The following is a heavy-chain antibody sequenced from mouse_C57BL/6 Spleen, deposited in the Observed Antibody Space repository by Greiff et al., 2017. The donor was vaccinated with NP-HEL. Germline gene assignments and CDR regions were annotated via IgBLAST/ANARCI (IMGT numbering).Heavy chain of an antibody. CDR1: GYTFTSYW. CDR2: IHPNSGST. Sequence: QVQLQQPGAELVKPGASVKLSCKASGYTFTSYWMHWVKQRPGQGLEWIGMIHPNSGSTNYNEKFKSKATLTVDKSSSTAYMQLSSLTSEDSAVYYCARWDYDYDFDYWGQGTTLTVSS. V-gene: IGHV1-64*01. CDR3: ARWDYDYDFDY. J-gene: IGHJ2*01. D-gene: IGHD2-4*01.